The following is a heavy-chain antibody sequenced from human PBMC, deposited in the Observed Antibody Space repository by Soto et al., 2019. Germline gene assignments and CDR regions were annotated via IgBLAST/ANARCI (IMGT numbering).Heavy chain of an antibody. CDR1: GGSISSYY. Sequence: SETLSLTCTVSGGSISSYYWSWIRQPPGKGLEWIGYIYYSGSTNYNPSLKSRVTISVDTSKNQFSLKLSSVTAADTAVYYCARYSRSGAFDIWGQGTMVTVSS. CDR2: IYYSGST. CDR3: ARYSRSGAFDI. J-gene: IGHJ3*02. D-gene: IGHD4-4*01. V-gene: IGHV4-59*08.